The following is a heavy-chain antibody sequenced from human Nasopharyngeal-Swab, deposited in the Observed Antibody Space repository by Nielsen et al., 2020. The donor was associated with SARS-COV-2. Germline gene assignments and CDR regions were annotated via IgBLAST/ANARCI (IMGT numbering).Heavy chain of an antibody. CDR2: IYHSGST. V-gene: IGHV4-4*02. CDR3: ASLYSSGWPRPGY. D-gene: IGHD6-19*01. Sequence: IGKRPGKGLEWVGEIYHSGSTNYNPSLKSRVTISVDKSKNQFSLKLSSVTAADTAVYYCASLYSSGWPRPGYWGQGTLVTVSS. J-gene: IGHJ4*02.